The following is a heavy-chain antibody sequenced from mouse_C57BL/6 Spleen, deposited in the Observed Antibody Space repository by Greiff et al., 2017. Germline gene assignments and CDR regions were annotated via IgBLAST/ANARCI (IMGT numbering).Heavy chain of an antibody. Sequence: QVQLQQPGAELVKPGASVKLSCKASGYTFTSYWMHWVKQRPGQGLEWIGMIHPNSGSTNYNEKFKSKATLTVDKSSSTAYMQLSSLTSEDSAVYYCARWATVVAGDWYFDVWGTGTTVTVSS. CDR2: IHPNSGST. D-gene: IGHD1-1*01. J-gene: IGHJ1*03. V-gene: IGHV1-64*01. CDR3: ARWATVVAGDWYFDV. CDR1: GYTFTSYW.